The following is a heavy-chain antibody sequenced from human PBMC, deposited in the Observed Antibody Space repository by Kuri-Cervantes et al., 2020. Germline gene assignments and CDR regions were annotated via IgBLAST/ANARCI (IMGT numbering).Heavy chain of an antibody. Sequence: ASVKVSCKASGYTFSRYAVHWVRQAPGQRFEWMGWINAGNGNTRYSQKLQGRVTITRDTSASTAYMELSSLRSQDTAVYYCARDPVPREYGAYIPYYYYMDVWGKGTTVTVSS. CDR3: ARDPVPREYGAYIPYYYYMDV. CDR1: GYTFSRYA. CDR2: INAGNGNT. J-gene: IGHJ6*03. V-gene: IGHV1-3*01. D-gene: IGHD4-17*01.